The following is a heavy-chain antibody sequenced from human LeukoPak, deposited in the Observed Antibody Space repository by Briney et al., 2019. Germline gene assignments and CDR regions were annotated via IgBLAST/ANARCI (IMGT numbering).Heavy chain of an antibody. J-gene: IGHJ3*02. Sequence: PSETLSLTCTVSVGSISSYYWIWLRQPPGKGLEWIGYIYYRGSTNYHPSRKSRVIISVDTSKNQSSLKLSSVTAADTAVYYCARHRRIGLRYFDWLSAFDIWGQGTMVTVSS. CDR2: IYYRGST. CDR3: ARHRRIGLRYFDWLSAFDI. CDR1: VGSISSYY. D-gene: IGHD3-9*01. V-gene: IGHV4-59*08.